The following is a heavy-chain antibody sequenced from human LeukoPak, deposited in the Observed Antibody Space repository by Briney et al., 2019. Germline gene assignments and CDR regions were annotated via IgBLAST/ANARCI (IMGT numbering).Heavy chain of an antibody. CDR2: INHSGST. CDR3: ARVTWRYVDY. J-gene: IGHJ4*02. CDR1: GGSFSGYY. V-gene: IGHV4-34*01. Sequence: PSETLSLTCAVYGGSFSGYYWSWIRQPPGKGLEWIGEINHSGSTNYNPSLKSRVTISVDTSKNQFSLKLSSVTAADTAVYYCARVTWRYVDYWGQGTLVTVSS. D-gene: IGHD5-12*01.